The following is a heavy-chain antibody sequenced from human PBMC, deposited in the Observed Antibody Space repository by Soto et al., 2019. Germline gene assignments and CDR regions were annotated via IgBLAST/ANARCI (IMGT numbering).Heavy chain of an antibody. CDR2: TIPILETS. V-gene: IGHV1-69*08. CDR1: GGIIKKYA. J-gene: IGHJ4*02. D-gene: IGHD1-26*01. Sequence: QVQLVQSGAEGQEPGSSVKVSCRTSGGIIKKYAVNWVRQPPGQGLEWMGRTIPILETSKIAQTLRGRVTITADKPTGTAYVDVSSFTSEDTAFYYGATDVGRHGSSCVAFDSWGQGPLVTVSS. CDR3: ATDVGRHGSSCVAFDS.